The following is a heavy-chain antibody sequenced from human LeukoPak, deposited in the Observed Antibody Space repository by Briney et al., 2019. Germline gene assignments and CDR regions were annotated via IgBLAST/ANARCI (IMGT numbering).Heavy chain of an antibody. CDR1: GYTFTGYY. CDR2: INPNSGGT. V-gene: IGHV1-2*02. J-gene: IGHJ4*02. D-gene: IGHD3-16*02. Sequence: GASVKVSCKASGYTFTGYYMHWVRQAPGQGVERKGWINPNSGGTNYAQKFQGRVTMTRDTSISTAYMELSRLRSDDTAVYYCARGPKPYDYVWGSYRFWGQGTLVTVSS. CDR3: ARGPKPYDYVWGSYRF.